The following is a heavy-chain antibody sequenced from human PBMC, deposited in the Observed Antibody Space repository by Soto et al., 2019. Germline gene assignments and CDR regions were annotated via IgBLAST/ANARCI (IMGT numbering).Heavy chain of an antibody. CDR2: IYPGDSDT. CDR3: ARTAGLTIFGEVPSLHYGMDI. Sequence: PGESLKISCKGFGYSFDKSWIAWVRQMPGKGLEVVGLIYPGDSDTKYGPSFQGQATISADKSINTAYLQWRSLKASDTAIYYCARTAGLTIFGEVPSLHYGMDIWGQGTTVTVSS. V-gene: IGHV5-51*01. CDR1: GYSFDKSW. D-gene: IGHD3-3*01. J-gene: IGHJ6*02.